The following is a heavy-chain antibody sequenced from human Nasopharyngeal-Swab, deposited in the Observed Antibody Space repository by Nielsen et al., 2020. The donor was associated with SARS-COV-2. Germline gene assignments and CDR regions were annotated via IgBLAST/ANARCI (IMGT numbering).Heavy chain of an antibody. J-gene: IGHJ4*02. CDR2: INSDGSST. D-gene: IGHD3-10*02. CDR1: GFTFSSYW. V-gene: IGHV3-74*01. CDR3: ARVMFGESHPYFDY. Sequence: GESLKISCAASGFTFSSYWMHWVRQAPGKGLVWVSRINSDGSSTSYADSVKGRFTISRDNAKNTLYLQMNSLRAEDTAVYYCARVMFGESHPYFDYWGQGTLVTVSS.